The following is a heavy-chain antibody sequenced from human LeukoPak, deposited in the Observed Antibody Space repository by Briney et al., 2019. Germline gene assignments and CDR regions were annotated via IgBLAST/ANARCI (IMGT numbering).Heavy chain of an antibody. J-gene: IGHJ3*02. D-gene: IGHD3-22*01. V-gene: IGHV3-30-3*01. CDR3: ARDQITMIVANGVDAFDI. CDR1: GFTFSSYA. CDR2: ISYDGSNR. Sequence: PGTSLRLSCAESGFTFSSYAMHWVRQAPGKGLEWVAVISYDGSNRYYADSVKGRFTISRDNSKNTLYLQMNSLRAEDTAVYYCARDQITMIVANGVDAFDIWGQGTMVTVSS.